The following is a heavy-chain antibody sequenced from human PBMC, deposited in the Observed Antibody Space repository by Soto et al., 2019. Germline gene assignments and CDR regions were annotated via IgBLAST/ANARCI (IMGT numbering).Heavy chain of an antibody. D-gene: IGHD3-16*01. Sequence: GGSLRLSSAASGFSFGSYALSWVRQAPGKGLEWVSTISGSDGKTFYADSVKGRFSISRDTSQSTLYLQMNSLRADDTAMHYCARGSYLDYWGQGTRVTVTS. CDR1: GFSFGSYA. CDR2: ISGSDGKT. J-gene: IGHJ4*02. V-gene: IGHV3-23*01. CDR3: ARGSYLDY.